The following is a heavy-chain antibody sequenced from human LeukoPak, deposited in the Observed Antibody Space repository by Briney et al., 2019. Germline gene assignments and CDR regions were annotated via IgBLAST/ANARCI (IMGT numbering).Heavy chain of an antibody. CDR1: GFTFDDYG. J-gene: IGHJ4*02. V-gene: IGHV3-20*04. CDR2: INWNGGST. D-gene: IGHD3-10*01. Sequence: GGPLRLSCAASGFTFDDYGMSWVRQAPGKGLEWVSGINWNGGSTGYADSVKGRFTISRDNAKNSLYLQMNSLRAEDTALYYCARDGDYYGSRSYSYFDYWGQGTLVTVSS. CDR3: ARDGDYYGSRSYSYFDY.